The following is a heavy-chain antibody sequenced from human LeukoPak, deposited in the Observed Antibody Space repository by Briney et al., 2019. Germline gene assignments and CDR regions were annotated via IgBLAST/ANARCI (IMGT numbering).Heavy chain of an antibody. Sequence: GGSLRLSCTASGFSFSDYTMNWVRQAPGKGLEWPSSISSGSAYIHYADSVKGRFTISRGNAKNSLNLHMSSLRAEDTAVYYCASGTTGTTGFNYWGQGTLVTVSS. CDR1: GFSFSDYT. D-gene: IGHD1-7*01. V-gene: IGHV3-21*01. CDR3: ASGTTGTTGFNY. J-gene: IGHJ4*02. CDR2: ISSGSAYI.